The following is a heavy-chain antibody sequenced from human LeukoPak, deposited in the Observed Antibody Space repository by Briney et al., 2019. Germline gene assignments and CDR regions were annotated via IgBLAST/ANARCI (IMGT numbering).Heavy chain of an antibody. CDR2: ISGSGGST. J-gene: IGHJ4*02. D-gene: IGHD5-18*01. CDR1: GFTFSSYA. CDR3: AKDGGYSHGYFSGRVGFDY. V-gene: IGHV3-23*01. Sequence: GGSLRLSCAASGFTFSSYAMSWVRQAPGKGLEWVSAISGSGGSTYYADSVKGRFTISRDNSKNTLYLQMNSLRAEDTAVYYCAKDGGYSHGYFSGRVGFDYWGQGTLVTVSS.